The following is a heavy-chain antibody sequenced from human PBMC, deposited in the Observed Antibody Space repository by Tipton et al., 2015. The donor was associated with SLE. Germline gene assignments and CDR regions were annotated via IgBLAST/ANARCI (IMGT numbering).Heavy chain of an antibody. D-gene: IGHD1-26*01. J-gene: IGHJ4*02. CDR2: IYYSGST. CDR3: AGEREDGSSL. V-gene: IGHV4-59*01. Sequence: TLSLTCTVSGGSISSYYWSWIRQPPGKGLEWIGYIYYSGSTNYNPSLKSRVTISVDTSKNQFSLKLSSVTAADTAVYYCAGEREDGSSLWGQGTLVTVSS. CDR1: GGSISSYY.